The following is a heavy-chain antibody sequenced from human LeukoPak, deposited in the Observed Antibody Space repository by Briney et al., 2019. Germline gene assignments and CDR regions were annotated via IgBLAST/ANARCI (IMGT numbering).Heavy chain of an antibody. CDR3: ARATRANIVATTYFDY. V-gene: IGHV1-46*01. CDR1: GYTFTSYY. CDR2: INPSGGST. Sequence: ASVKVSCKASGYTFTSYYMHWVRQAPGQGLEWMGIINPSGGSTSYAQKFQGRVTMTRDMSTSTVYMELSSLRSEDTAVYYCARATRANIVATTYFDYWGQGTLVTVSS. J-gene: IGHJ4*02. D-gene: IGHD5-12*01.